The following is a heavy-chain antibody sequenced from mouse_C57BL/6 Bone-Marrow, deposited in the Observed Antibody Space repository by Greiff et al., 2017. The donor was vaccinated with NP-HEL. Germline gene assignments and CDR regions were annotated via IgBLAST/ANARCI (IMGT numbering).Heavy chain of an antibody. D-gene: IGHD1-2*01. V-gene: IGHV14-3*01. CDR3: AKVLRRGFYYAMDY. CDR1: GFNIKNTY. Sequence: VHVKQSVAELVRPGASVKLSCTASGFNIKNTYMHWVKQRPEQGLEWIGRIDPANGNTKYAPKFQGKATITADTSSNTAYLQLSSLTSEDTAIYYCAKVLRRGFYYAMDYWGQGTSVTVSS. J-gene: IGHJ4*01. CDR2: IDPANGNT.